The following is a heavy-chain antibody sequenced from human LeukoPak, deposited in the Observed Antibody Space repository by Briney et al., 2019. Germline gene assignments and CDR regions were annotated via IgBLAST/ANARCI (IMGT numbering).Heavy chain of an antibody. D-gene: IGHD2-15*01. CDR1: GFTFSSYS. Sequence: GGSLRLSCAASGFTFSSYSMNWVRQAPGKGLEWVSSFSSVGSYIYYADSVKGRFTISRDTAKNSLYLQMNSLRAEDTAVYYCARAGYHRYWSAGTCYYYFDYWGQGTLVTVSS. V-gene: IGHV3-21*01. CDR3: ARAGYHRYWSAGTCYYYFDY. J-gene: IGHJ4*02. CDR2: FSSVGSYI.